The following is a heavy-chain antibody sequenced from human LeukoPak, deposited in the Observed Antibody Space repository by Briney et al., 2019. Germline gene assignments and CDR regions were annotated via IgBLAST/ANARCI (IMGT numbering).Heavy chain of an antibody. Sequence: GESLKISCKGSGYSFTSYGISWVRQAPGQGLEWMGWISAYNGNTNYAQKLQGRVTMTTDTSTSTAYMELRSLRSDDTAVYYCARDRCSGGSCSLDPWGQGTLVTVSS. J-gene: IGHJ5*02. CDR2: ISAYNGNT. V-gene: IGHV1-18*01. CDR1: GYSFTSYG. CDR3: ARDRCSGGSCSLDP. D-gene: IGHD2-15*01.